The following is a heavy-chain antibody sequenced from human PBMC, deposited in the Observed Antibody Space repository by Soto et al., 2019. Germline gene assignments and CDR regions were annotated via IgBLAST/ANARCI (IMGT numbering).Heavy chain of an antibody. V-gene: IGHV3-23*01. J-gene: IGHJ4*02. Sequence: GSLRLSCAASGFTFRSYAMSWVRQAPGKGLEWVSAISGSGGSTYYADSVKGRFTISRDNSKNTLYLQMNSLRAEDTAVYYCAKGIVYYYDSSGYFAYWGQGTLVTV. CDR1: GFTFRSYA. CDR2: ISGSGGST. CDR3: AKGIVYYYDSSGYFAY. D-gene: IGHD3-22*01.